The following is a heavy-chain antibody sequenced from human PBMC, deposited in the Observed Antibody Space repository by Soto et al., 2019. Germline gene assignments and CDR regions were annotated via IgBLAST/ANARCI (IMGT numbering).Heavy chain of an antibody. CDR1: GGCISSYY. CDR2: IYYSGST. J-gene: IGHJ3*02. Sequence: SETLALTCTVSGGCISSYYGSWIRQPPGKGLEWIGYIYYSGSTNYNPSLKSRVTISVDTSKNQFSLKLSSVTAADTAVYYCARLVVDTAMDDAFDIWGQGTMVT. CDR3: ARLVVDTAMDDAFDI. D-gene: IGHD5-18*01. V-gene: IGHV4-59*08.